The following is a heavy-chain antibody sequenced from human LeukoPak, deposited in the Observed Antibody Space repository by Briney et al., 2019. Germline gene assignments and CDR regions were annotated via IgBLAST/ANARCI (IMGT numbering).Heavy chain of an antibody. D-gene: IGHD3-3*01. CDR3: AKDFTIFGGGYYYYYYYMDV. Sequence: PGGSLRLSCAASGFIFSSYGMHWVRQAPGKGLEWVAFIRYDGSNKYYADSVKGRFTISRDNSKNTLYLQMNSLRAEDTAVYYCAKDFTIFGGGYYYYYYYMDVWGKGPRSPSP. V-gene: IGHV3-30*02. CDR2: IRYDGSNK. J-gene: IGHJ6*03. CDR1: GFIFSSYG.